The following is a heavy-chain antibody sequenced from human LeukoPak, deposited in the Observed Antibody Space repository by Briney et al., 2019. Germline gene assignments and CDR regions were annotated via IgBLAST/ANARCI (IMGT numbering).Heavy chain of an antibody. V-gene: IGHV1-46*01. Sequence: ASVKVSCKASGYTFTSYYMHWVRQAPGQGLEWMEIINPSGASTNYAQKFQGRVNMTRDTSTNTVYMELGSLRSEDTAVYYCARVAAAGFAYDKFDPWGQGTLVTVSS. J-gene: IGHJ5*02. CDR2: INPSGAST. D-gene: IGHD6-13*01. CDR3: ARVAAAGFAYDKFDP. CDR1: GYTFTSYY.